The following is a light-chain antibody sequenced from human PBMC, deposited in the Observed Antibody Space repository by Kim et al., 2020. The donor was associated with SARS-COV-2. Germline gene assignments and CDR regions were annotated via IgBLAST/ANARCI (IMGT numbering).Light chain of an antibody. J-gene: IGLJ1*01. CDR1: TLRSYY. CDR2: GKN. CDR3: NSRDSSGNHHYV. Sequence: LGQTIRITCQGDTLRSYYASWYQQKPGQAPVLVIYGKNNRPSGIPDRFSGSSSGNTASLTITGAQAEDEADYYCNSRDSSGNHHYVFGTGTKVTVL. V-gene: IGLV3-19*01.